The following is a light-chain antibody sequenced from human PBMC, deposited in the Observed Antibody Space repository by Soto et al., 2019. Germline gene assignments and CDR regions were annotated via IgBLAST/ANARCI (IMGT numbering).Light chain of an antibody. CDR1: QSISNS. V-gene: IGKV1-39*01. CDR3: QQSYSTPPT. J-gene: IGKJ4*01. Sequence: DIQMTQSPSSLSASVGDRVTITCRASQSISNSLNWYQQKPGKAPDLLIYTTSSLQSGVPSRFSGSGAGTDFTLTISSLQPEDFATYDCQQSYSTPPTFGGGTNGEIK. CDR2: TTS.